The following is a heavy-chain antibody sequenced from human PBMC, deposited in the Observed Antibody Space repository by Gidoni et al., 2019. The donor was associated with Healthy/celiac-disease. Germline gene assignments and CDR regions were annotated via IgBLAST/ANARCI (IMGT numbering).Heavy chain of an antibody. CDR2: ISWNSGSI. CDR3: AKHSPSIAAAGTRGY. V-gene: IGHV3-9*01. D-gene: IGHD6-13*01. J-gene: IGHJ4*02. CDR1: GFTFDDYA. Sequence: VQLLESGGGLVQPGRSLRLSCAASGFTFDDYAMHWVRQAPGKGLEWVSGISWNSGSIGYADSVKGRFTISRDNAKNSLYLQMNSLRAEDTALYYCAKHSPSIAAAGTRGYWGQGTLVTVSS.